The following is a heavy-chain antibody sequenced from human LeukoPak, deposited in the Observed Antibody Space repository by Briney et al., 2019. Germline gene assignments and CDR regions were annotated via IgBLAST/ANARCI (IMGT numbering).Heavy chain of an antibody. CDR2: FSGSGSST. D-gene: IGHD6-6*01. V-gene: IGHV3-23*01. CDR1: GFTFSTYA. Sequence: GGSLRLSCAASGFTFSTYAISWVRQAPGKGLEWVSAFSGSGSSTYYADSVKGRFTISRDNPKNTLYLQMNSLRAEDTAIYYCVKERGYSSSSFDYWGQGTLVTVSS. J-gene: IGHJ4*02. CDR3: VKERGYSSSSFDY.